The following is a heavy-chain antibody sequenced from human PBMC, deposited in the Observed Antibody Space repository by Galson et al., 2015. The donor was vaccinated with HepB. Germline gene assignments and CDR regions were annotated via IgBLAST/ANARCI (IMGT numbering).Heavy chain of an antibody. V-gene: IGHV3-48*01. CDR1: GFTFSSYS. Sequence: SLRLSCAASGFTFSSYSMNWVRQAPGKGLEWVSYITSSSSTIYYADSVKGRFTISRDNAKNSLYLQMNSLRVKDTAVYYCARLPRSNPGGVWGKGTTVTVSS. CDR3: ARLPRSNPGGV. D-gene: IGHD4-11*01. CDR2: ITSSSSTI. J-gene: IGHJ6*04.